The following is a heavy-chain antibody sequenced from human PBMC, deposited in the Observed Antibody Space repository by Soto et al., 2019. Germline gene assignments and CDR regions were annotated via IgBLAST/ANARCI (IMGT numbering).Heavy chain of an antibody. CDR1: GYTFTSYG. D-gene: IGHD6-19*01. CDR2: ISDYNGNT. V-gene: IGHV1-18*01. CDR3: ARKWYSSGWDGWFDP. Sequence: QVQLVQSGAEVKKPGASVKVSCKASGYTFTSYGISWVRQAPGQRLEWMGWISDYNGNTNYAQKLQGRVTMTTDTSTSTAYMELRSLRSDDTAVYSCARKWYSSGWDGWFDPWGQGTLVTVSS. J-gene: IGHJ5*02.